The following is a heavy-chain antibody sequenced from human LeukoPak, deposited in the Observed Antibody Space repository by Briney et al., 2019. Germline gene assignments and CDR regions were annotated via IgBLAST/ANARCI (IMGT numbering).Heavy chain of an antibody. CDR3: ARSYVRGWYEVGGIDY. CDR1: GFTPSSYA. Sequence: GRSLRLSCAASGFTPSSYAMHWVRQAPGKGLEWVAVISYDGSNKYYADSVKGRFTISRDNSKNTLYLQMNSLRAEDTAVYYCARSYVRGWYEVGGIDYWGQGTLVTVSS. D-gene: IGHD6-19*01. V-gene: IGHV3-30-3*01. CDR2: ISYDGSNK. J-gene: IGHJ4*02.